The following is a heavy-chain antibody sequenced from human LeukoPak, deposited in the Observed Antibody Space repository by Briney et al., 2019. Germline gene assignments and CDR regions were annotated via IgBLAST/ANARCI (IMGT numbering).Heavy chain of an antibody. J-gene: IGHJ6*02. D-gene: IGHD3-9*01. Sequence: SETLSLTCAVSGGSISSNNWWGWVRPPPGKGLEWIGEIYHSGSPNYNPSLKSRVTISVDTSKNQFSLKLSSVTAADTAVYYCARCDIRYYYYGMDVWGQGTTVTVSS. CDR3: ARCDIRYYYYGMDV. CDR1: GGSISSNNW. CDR2: IYHSGSP. V-gene: IGHV4-4*02.